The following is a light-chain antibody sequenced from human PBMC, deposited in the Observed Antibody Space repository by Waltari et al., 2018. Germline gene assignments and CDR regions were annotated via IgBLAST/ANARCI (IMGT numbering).Light chain of an antibody. J-gene: IGLJ2*01. CDR2: DVN. V-gene: IGLV2-11*01. Sequence: QSALTQPRSVSGSPGQSVTISCTGTSSDVGSSNYVCWYQHHPGKAPRLMIYDVNKRPSGVPDRFSGSKSGNTASLTISGLQAEDEADYYCCAYAGSAIFGGGTELTVL. CDR1: SSDVGSSNY. CDR3: CAYAGSAI.